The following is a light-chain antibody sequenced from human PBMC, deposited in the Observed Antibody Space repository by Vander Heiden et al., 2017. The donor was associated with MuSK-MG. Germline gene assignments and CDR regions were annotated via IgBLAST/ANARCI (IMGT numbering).Light chain of an antibody. Sequence: THTTQSPSSLSASVGDRVTITCRASQSISSYLNWYQQKPGKAPKLLIYAASSLQSGVPSRFSGSGSGTDFTLTISSLQPEDFATYYCQQSYSTPRTFGQGTKVEIK. V-gene: IGKV1-39*01. CDR2: AAS. CDR1: QSISSY. J-gene: IGKJ1*01. CDR3: QQSYSTPRT.